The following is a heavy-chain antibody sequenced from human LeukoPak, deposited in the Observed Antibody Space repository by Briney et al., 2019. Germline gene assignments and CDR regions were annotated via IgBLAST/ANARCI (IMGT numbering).Heavy chain of an antibody. CDR2: INPNRGGT. J-gene: IGHJ5*02. CDR3: PNEDQYEDYGDYWFDP. Sequence: ASVKASCQASGYTFPGYYMHWVRQPPGQGLEWMGWINPNRGGTNYAQTFPGRVTMTRDTSISTADLELRGRRSDDTAGYDLPNEDQYEDYGDYWFDPWGQGTLVTVSS. CDR1: GYTFPGYY. V-gene: IGHV1-2*02. D-gene: IGHD4-17*01.